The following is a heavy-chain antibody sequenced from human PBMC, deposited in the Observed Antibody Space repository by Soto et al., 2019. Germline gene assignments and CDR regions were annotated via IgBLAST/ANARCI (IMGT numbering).Heavy chain of an antibody. Sequence: SETLSLTCTVSGGSISSYYWSWIRQPPGKGLEWIGYIYYSGSTNYNPSLKSRVAISVDTSKNQFSLKLSSVTAADTAVYYCASTISSTWSRGFDYWGQGTLVTVSS. J-gene: IGHJ4*02. CDR2: IYYSGST. CDR3: ASTISSTWSRGFDY. D-gene: IGHD6-13*01. V-gene: IGHV4-59*08. CDR1: GGSISSYY.